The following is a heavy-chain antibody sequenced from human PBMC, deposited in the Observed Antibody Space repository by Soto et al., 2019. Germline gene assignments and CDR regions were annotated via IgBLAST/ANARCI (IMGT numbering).Heavy chain of an antibody. CDR2: ISTNGGST. CDR3: VKGEYYYDSSGYYPFDY. V-gene: IGHV3-64D*06. J-gene: IGHJ4*02. Sequence: GGSLRLSCSASGFTFSSYAMHWVRQAPGKGLEYVSSISTNGGSTHYADSVKGRFTISRDNCKNTQYLQMSSLRADDTAVYYCVKGEYYYDSSGYYPFDYWGQGTLVTVSS. CDR1: GFTFSSYA. D-gene: IGHD3-22*01.